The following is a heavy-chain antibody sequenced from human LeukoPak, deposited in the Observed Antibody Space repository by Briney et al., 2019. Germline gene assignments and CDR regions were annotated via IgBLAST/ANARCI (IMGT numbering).Heavy chain of an antibody. J-gene: IGHJ4*02. CDR3: AILPRSIFGVVINLDY. D-gene: IGHD3-3*01. V-gene: IGHV1-69*13. CDR1: GGTFSTYA. CDR2: IIPIFGTA. Sequence: GASVKVSCKASGGTFSTYAISWMRQAPGQGLEWMGGIIPIFGTANYAQKFQGRATITADESTRTTYMELSSLRSEDTAVYYCAILPRSIFGVVINLDYWGQGTLVTVSS.